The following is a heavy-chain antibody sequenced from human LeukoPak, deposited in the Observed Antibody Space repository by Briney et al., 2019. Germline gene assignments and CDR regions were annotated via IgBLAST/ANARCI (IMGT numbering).Heavy chain of an antibody. CDR2: ISSSSTYI. V-gene: IGHV3-21*01. Sequence: GGSLRLFCAASGFAFSSYAMTWVRQAPGKGLEWVSSISSSSTYIYYADSVKGRFTISRDNAKNSLYLQMNSLRAEDTAVYYCAASGPPFDYWGQGTLVTVSS. CDR1: GFAFSSYA. D-gene: IGHD3-3*01. J-gene: IGHJ4*02. CDR3: AASGPPFDY.